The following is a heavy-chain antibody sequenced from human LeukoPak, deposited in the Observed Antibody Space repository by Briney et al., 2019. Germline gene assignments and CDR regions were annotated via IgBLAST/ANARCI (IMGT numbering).Heavy chain of an antibody. CDR3: ARGVGSGSSNWFDP. J-gene: IGHJ5*02. V-gene: IGHV1-46*01. CDR1: GYTFTIYY. D-gene: IGHD3-10*01. CDR2: INPSGGST. Sequence: ASVTVSFTASGYTFTIYYMHWVRHPPGQGLERMGIINPSGGSTSYGQKFQGRVTMTRDTSTSTVYMELSSLRSEDTAVYYCARGVGSGSSNWFDPWGQGTLVTVSS.